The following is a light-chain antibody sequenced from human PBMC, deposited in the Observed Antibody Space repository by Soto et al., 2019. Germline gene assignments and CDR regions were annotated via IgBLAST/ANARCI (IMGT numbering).Light chain of an antibody. CDR1: QSVSSSY. CDR3: QQRGDWPPIT. V-gene: IGKV3D-20*02. J-gene: IGKJ5*01. Sequence: EIVLTQSPGTLSLSPGERATLSCRAIQSVSSSYLAWYQQKPGQAPRLLIYGASSRATGIPDRFSGSGSGTDFTLTISRLEPEDFAVYYCQQRGDWPPITFGQGTRLEIK. CDR2: GAS.